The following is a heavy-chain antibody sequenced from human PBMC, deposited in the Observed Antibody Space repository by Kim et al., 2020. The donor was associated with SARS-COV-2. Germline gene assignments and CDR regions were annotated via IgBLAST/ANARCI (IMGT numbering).Heavy chain of an antibody. CDR2: IYYSGST. D-gene: IGHD3-22*01. J-gene: IGHJ5*02. V-gene: IGHV4-39*01. CDR1: GGSISSSSYY. CDR3: ARSEGDSSGYYVGTLPPEDAPWFDP. Sequence: SETLSLTCTVSGGSISSSSYYWGWIRQPPGKGLEWIGSIYYSGSTYYNPSLKSRVTISVDTSKNQFSLKLSSVTAADTAVYYCARSEGDSSGYYVGTLPPEDAPWFDPWGQGTLVTVSS.